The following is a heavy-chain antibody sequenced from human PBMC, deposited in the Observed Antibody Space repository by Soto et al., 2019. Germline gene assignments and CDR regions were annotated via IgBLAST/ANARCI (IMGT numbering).Heavy chain of an antibody. CDR2: IYYSGST. D-gene: IGHD3-10*01. Sequence: SETLSLTCTVSGGSISSGGYYWSWIRQHPGKGLEWIGYIYYSGSTYYNPSLRSRVTISVDTSKNQFSLKLSSVTAADTAVYYCARDTEQMVRGVPEGMDVWGQGTTVTVSS. CDR3: ARDTEQMVRGVPEGMDV. V-gene: IGHV4-31*03. J-gene: IGHJ6*02. CDR1: GGSISSGGYY.